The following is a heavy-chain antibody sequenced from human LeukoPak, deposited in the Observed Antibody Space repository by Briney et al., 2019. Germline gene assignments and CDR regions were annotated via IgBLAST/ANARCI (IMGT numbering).Heavy chain of an antibody. CDR1: GDSISPYY. CDR2: IYYTGNT. Sequence: SEALSLTCTVSGDSISPYYWSWIRQPPGKGLEWIGYIYYTGNTNYNPSLKSRVTISVDTSKNQFSLNLSSVTAADTAVYYCARGRAAGTVYWGQGTLVTVSS. CDR3: ARGRAAGTVY. D-gene: IGHD6-13*01. J-gene: IGHJ4*02. V-gene: IGHV4-59*12.